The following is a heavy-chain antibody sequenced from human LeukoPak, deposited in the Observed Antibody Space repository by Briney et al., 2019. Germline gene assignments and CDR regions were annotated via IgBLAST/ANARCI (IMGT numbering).Heavy chain of an antibody. CDR1: GGSFSGYY. V-gene: IGHV4-34*01. J-gene: IGHJ4*02. CDR2: INHSGST. D-gene: IGHD1-1*01. CDR3: ARGPDPGVTTFFDY. Sequence: PSETLSLTCAVYGGSFSGYYWSWIRQPPGKGLEWIGEINHSGSTNYNPSLKSRVTISVDTSKNQFSLKLSSVTAADTAVYYCARGPDPGVTTFFDYWGQGTLVTVSS.